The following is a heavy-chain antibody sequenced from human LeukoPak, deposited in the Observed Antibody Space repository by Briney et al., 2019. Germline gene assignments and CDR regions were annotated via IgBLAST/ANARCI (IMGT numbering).Heavy chain of an antibody. V-gene: IGHV3-23*01. Sequence: GGSLRLSCAGSGFPFSSHGMNWVRQAPGKGLEWVSGISPGGPTYYADSVKGRFTISRDDYKRTVYLQMKNLRAEDTAVYYCAKDGAWLRFDDWGQGILVTVSS. CDR1: GFPFSSHG. CDR3: AKDGAWLRFDD. D-gene: IGHD5-12*01. CDR2: ISPGGPT. J-gene: IGHJ4*02.